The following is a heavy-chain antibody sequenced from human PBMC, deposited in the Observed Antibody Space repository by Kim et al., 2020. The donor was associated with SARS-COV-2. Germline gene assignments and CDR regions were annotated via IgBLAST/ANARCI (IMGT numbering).Heavy chain of an antibody. CDR3: AKDEDYFGSGSTYYDALDI. CDR1: GFTFTNYD. V-gene: IGHV3-23*01. Sequence: GGSLRLSCEASGFTFTNYDMTWVRQAPGKGLEWVSVIGASGGSTNYADSVKGRFTISRDNSKNTLYLQMNSLRDEDTAVYYCAKDEDYFGSGSTYYDALDIWGQGTLVTVSS. J-gene: IGHJ3*02. CDR2: IGASGGST. D-gene: IGHD3-10*01.